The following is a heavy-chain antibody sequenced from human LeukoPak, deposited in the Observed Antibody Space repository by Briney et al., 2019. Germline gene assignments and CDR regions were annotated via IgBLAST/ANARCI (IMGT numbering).Heavy chain of an antibody. J-gene: IGHJ3*02. CDR3: ASTIFGVVIRAFDI. V-gene: IGHV3-21*01. Sequence: PGGSLRLSCASSGFTFSSYTVNWVRQAPGKGLEWVSSISSSTTYIYYADSLKGRFTISRDNAKNSLYLQMNSLRAEDTAVYYCASTIFGVVIRAFDIWGQGTMVTVYS. D-gene: IGHD3-3*01. CDR1: GFTFSSYT. CDR2: ISSSTTYI.